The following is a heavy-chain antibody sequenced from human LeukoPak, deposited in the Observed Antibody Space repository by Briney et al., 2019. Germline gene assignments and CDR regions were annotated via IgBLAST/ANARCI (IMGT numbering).Heavy chain of an antibody. CDR3: AKWGDYDILTGYYDSDY. CDR2: IVGSGGST. J-gene: IGHJ4*02. D-gene: IGHD3-9*01. Sequence: TGGSLRLSCAASGFTFSNYAMSWVRQAPGKGLEWVSAIVGSGGSTYYADSVKGRFTISRDNPKNTRYLQMNSLRAEDTAVYYCAKWGDYDILTGYYDSDYWGQGTLVTVSS. V-gene: IGHV3-23*01. CDR1: GFTFSNYA.